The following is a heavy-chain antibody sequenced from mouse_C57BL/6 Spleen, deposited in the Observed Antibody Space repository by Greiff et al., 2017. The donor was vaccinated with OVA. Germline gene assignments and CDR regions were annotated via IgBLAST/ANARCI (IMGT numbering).Heavy chain of an antibody. CDR1: GFTFSDYY. CDR2: ISNGGGST. J-gene: IGHJ1*03. D-gene: IGHD2-4*01. CDR3: ARGDYDRYFDV. V-gene: IGHV5-12*01. Sequence: EVKLVESGGGLVQPGGSLKLSCAASGFTFSDYYMYWVRPTPEKRLEWVAYISNGGGSTYYPDTVKGRFTISRDNAKNTLYLQMSRLKSEDTAMDNCARGDYDRYFDVGGTGTTVTVSS.